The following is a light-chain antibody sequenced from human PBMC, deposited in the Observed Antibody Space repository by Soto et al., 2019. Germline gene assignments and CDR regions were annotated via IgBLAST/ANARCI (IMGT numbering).Light chain of an antibody. V-gene: IGLV2-14*03. Sequence: QSALTQPASVSGSPGQSITISCTGTSSDVGDYNYVSWYQQHSGKAPKLIIYDVINRPSGVSYRFSGSKSGNTASLTISGLQTEDEADYYCSSYTSSNTLEVFGGGTKLTVL. CDR3: SSYTSSNTLEV. CDR2: DVI. CDR1: SSDVGDYNY. J-gene: IGLJ2*01.